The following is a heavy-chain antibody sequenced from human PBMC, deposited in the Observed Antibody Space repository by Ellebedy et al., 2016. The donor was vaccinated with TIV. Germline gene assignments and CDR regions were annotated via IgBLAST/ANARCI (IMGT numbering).Heavy chain of an antibody. J-gene: IGHJ4*02. CDR1: GFTFSSYS. D-gene: IGHD3-3*01. CDR3: ARDPGFWSGADY. V-gene: IGHV3-21*01. CDR2: ISSSSSHI. Sequence: PGGSLRLSCAASGFTFSSYSMNWVRQAPGKGLEWVSSISSSSSHIYYADSVKGRFTISRDNAKNSLYLQMNSLRAEETAVYYCARDPGFWSGADYWGQGTLVTVSS.